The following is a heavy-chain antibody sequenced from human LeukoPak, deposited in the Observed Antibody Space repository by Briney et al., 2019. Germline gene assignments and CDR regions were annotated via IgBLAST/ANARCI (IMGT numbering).Heavy chain of an antibody. CDR3: ARVLGCTNGVCHDAFDI. J-gene: IGHJ3*02. D-gene: IGHD2-8*01. CDR1: GFSFSRYW. Sequence: GGSLRLSCAASGFSFSRYWMSWVRQAPGKGLEWVANIKQDGSEKNYVDSVKGRFTISRDNAKKSLYLQMNSLRAEDTAVYFCARVLGCTNGVCHDAFDIWGQGTVVTVSS. V-gene: IGHV3-7*01. CDR2: IKQDGSEK.